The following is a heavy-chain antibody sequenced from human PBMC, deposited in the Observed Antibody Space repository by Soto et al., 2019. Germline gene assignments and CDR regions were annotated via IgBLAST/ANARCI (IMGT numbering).Heavy chain of an antibody. CDR2: IWYDGSNK. CDR1: GFTFSSYG. D-gene: IGHD3-22*01. CDR3: ARDDGDYYDSSGYSWFDP. J-gene: IGHJ5*02. V-gene: IGHV3-33*01. Sequence: PGGSLRLSCAASGFTFSSYGMHWVRQAPGKGLEWVAVIWYDGSNKYYADSVEGRFTISRDNSKNTLYLQMNSLRAEDTAVYYCARDDGDYYDSSGYSWFDPWGQGTLVTVSS.